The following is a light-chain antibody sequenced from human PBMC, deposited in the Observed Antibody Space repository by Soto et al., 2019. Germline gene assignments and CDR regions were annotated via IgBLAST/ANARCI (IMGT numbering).Light chain of an antibody. V-gene: IGKV3-15*01. CDR3: QYYNIPAQWT. CDR1: QSVNSN. Sequence: EMDITRSAASRVGSAGKTGTLSYRSNQSVNSNLAWYQHKPGQAPRLLIYGASTRATGIPARFSGSGSGTEFTHTISSRQSEDFADYFCQYYNIPAQWTVGRGTKVDIK. CDR2: GAS. J-gene: IGKJ1*01.